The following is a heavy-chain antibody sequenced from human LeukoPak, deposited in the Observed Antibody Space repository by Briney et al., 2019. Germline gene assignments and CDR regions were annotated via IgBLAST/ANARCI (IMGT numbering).Heavy chain of an antibody. CDR2: IRNDGSDK. CDR3: ARDSEGYDI. CDR1: GLIFSTYG. Sequence: GGTLRLSCAASGLIFSTYGMHWVSRVPGRVLQWVACIRNDGSDKYYAVFVKCRFTISRDNAKNSLYLQMNSPRAEDTAVYYRARDSEGYDIWGQGTMVTVSS. D-gene: IGHD1-1*01. V-gene: IGHV3-30*02. J-gene: IGHJ3*02.